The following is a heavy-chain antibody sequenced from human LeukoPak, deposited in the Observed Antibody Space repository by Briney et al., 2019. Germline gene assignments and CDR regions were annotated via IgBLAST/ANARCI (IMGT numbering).Heavy chain of an antibody. CDR2: VNHSGYT. Sequence: SETLSPSRGVSGTSFSAYYWSWIRQTPGKGLEWIGEVNHSGYTNMNPSLKSRVTISVDTSKNQFSLRMSTVTAADTAVYFCARMTTRHEYWGRGILVTVSS. J-gene: IGHJ1*01. CDR3: ARMTTRHEY. D-gene: IGHD4-17*01. V-gene: IGHV4-34*01. CDR1: GTSFSAYY.